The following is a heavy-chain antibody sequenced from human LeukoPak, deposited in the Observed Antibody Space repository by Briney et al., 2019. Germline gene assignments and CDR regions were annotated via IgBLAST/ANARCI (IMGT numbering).Heavy chain of an antibody. CDR1: GASISSSNR. J-gene: IGHJ4*02. V-gene: IGHV4-4*02. CDR2: MYHSGST. Sequence: SESRSLTCAVSGASISSSNRWCWVRQPPGKGLEWIGEMYHSGSTNDYPSVKSRVTISVDRSKNQFSLKLSSVTAADTAVYYCARGYPRWIDYWGQGTLVTVSS. CDR3: ARGYPRWIDY. D-gene: IGHD1-1*01.